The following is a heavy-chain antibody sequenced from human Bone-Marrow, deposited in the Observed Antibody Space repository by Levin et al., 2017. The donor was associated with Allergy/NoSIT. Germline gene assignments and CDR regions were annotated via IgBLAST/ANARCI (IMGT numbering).Heavy chain of an antibody. Sequence: GGSLRLSCAASGFTFSSYAMSWVRQAPGKGLEWVSAISGSGGSTYYADSVKGRFTISRDNSKNTLYLQMNSLRAEDTAVYYCAKGGGLDYYDSSGTGRDYFDYWGQGTLVTVSS. CDR2: ISGSGGST. D-gene: IGHD3-22*01. J-gene: IGHJ4*02. CDR3: AKGGGLDYYDSSGTGRDYFDY. V-gene: IGHV3-23*01. CDR1: GFTFSSYA.